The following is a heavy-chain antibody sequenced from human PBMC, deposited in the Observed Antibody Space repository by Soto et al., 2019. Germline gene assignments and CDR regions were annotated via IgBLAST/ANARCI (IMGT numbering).Heavy chain of an antibody. CDR3: ARWGIAAGDY. J-gene: IGHJ4*02. CDR2: IWYDGSNK. Sequence: QVQLVESGGGVVQPGRSLRLSCAVSGFTFSSYGMHWVRQAPGKGLEWVAVIWYDGSNKYYADSVKGRFTISRDNSKNTLYLQMNSLRAEDTAMYYCARWGIAAGDYWGQGTLVTVSS. CDR1: GFTFSSYG. V-gene: IGHV3-33*01. D-gene: IGHD6-13*01.